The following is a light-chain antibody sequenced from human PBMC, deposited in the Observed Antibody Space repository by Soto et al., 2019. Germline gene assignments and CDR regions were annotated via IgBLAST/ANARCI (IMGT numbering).Light chain of an antibody. Sequence: EVVLTQSPATLSVSPGERATLSCRASQTVGSNLAWYQNKPGQAPSLLISGASTRATGVPARFGGSGSGTEFALTITGLQSEDFTVYLCQQYNTRTQTFGQGTKVDIK. V-gene: IGKV3-15*01. CDR1: QTVGSN. CDR2: GAS. CDR3: QQYNTRTQT. J-gene: IGKJ1*01.